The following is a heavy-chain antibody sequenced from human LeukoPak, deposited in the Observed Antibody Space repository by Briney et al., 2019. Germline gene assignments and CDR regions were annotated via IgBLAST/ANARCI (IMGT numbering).Heavy chain of an antibody. Sequence: GGSLRLSCAASGLAFSAYKMHWVRQAPRKGLVWVPRISTDGYTTDYADFVQGRFTASRDNTKNTWSLEMNSLRAEDTAVYYCVVGGSPGYWGQGTLVTVSS. V-gene: IGHV3-74*01. CDR2: ISTDGYTT. J-gene: IGHJ4*02. CDR3: VVGGSPGY. D-gene: IGHD2-15*01. CDR1: GLAFSAYK.